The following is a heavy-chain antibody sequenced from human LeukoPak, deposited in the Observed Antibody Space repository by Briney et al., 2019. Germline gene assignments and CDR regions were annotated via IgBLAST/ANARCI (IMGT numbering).Heavy chain of an antibody. CDR3: ARGRAYSSSWYYWFDP. CDR2: INPNSGGT. D-gene: IGHD6-13*01. Sequence: GASVKVSCKASGYTFTGYYMHWVRQAPGQGLEWMGWINPNSGGTNYAQKFQGRVTMTRDTSTSTAYMELRSLRSDDTAVYYCARGRAYSSSWYYWFDPWGQGTLVTVSS. V-gene: IGHV1-2*02. J-gene: IGHJ5*02. CDR1: GYTFTGYY.